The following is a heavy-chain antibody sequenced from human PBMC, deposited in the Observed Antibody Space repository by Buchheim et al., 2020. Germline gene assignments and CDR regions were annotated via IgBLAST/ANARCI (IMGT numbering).Heavy chain of an antibody. D-gene: IGHD3-3*01. CDR3: AKDQLRFLEWLLYGIDY. Sequence: QVQLVESGGGVVQPGRSLRLSCAASGFTFSSYGMHWVRQAPGKGLEWVAVISYGGSNKYYADSVKGRFTISRDNSKNTLYLQMNSLRAEDTAVYYCAKDQLRFLEWLLYGIDYWGQGTL. CDR2: ISYGGSNK. V-gene: IGHV3-30*18. CDR1: GFTFSSYG. J-gene: IGHJ4*02.